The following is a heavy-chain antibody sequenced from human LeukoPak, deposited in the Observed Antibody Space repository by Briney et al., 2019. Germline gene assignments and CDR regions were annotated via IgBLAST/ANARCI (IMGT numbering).Heavy chain of an antibody. CDR2: INPNSGDT. J-gene: IGHJ6*03. V-gene: IGHV1-2*02. Sequence: GASVKVSCKASGYTFTGYYMHWVRQDLRQGLQWMGWINPNSGDTEYAQKFQGRVTMTRDTSISTVYMELSSLRSDDTAVYYCARADSVPAGDYHYWYMDVWGQGTTVTVAS. D-gene: IGHD6-13*01. CDR1: GYTFTGYY. CDR3: ARADSVPAGDYHYWYMDV.